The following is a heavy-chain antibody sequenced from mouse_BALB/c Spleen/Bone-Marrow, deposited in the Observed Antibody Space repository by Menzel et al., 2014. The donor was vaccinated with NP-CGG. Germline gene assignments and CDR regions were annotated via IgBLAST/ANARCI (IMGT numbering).Heavy chain of an antibody. CDR1: GFNINYYY. CDR2: IDPENGNT. V-gene: IGHV14-1*02. Sequence: EVQLQQPGAELVRPGALVKLSCTASGFNINYYYMHWVKQRPEQGLEWIGWIDPENGNTIYDPKFQGKASITADTSCNPGYLQLSSLTSEDTAVYYGAGGNCRFAYWGQGTLVTVSA. D-gene: IGHD2-1*01. CDR3: AGGNCRFAY. J-gene: IGHJ3*01.